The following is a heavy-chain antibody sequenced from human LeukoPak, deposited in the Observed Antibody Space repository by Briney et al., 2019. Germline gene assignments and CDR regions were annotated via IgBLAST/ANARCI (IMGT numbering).Heavy chain of an antibody. V-gene: IGHV3-7*01. CDR1: KFTFSTYW. J-gene: IGHJ4*02. Sequence: GGSLRLSCAASKFTFSTYWMSWVRQAPGKGLDWVANIKQDGSEKYYVDSVKGRFTISRDNAKNSLYLQMNSLRAEDTAVYYCAREWYFDYWGQGTLVTVSS. CDR3: AREWYFDY. CDR2: IKQDGSEK.